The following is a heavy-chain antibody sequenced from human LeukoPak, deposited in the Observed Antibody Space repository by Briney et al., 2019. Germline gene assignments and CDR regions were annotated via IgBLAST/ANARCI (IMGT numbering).Heavy chain of an antibody. CDR1: GFTFGDYA. CDR3: SLVVTAIPHYFDH. J-gene: IGHJ4*02. D-gene: IGHD2-21*02. CDR2: IRSKAYGGTT. V-gene: IGHV3-49*03. Sequence: GGSLRLSCTASGFTFGDYAMSWFRQAPGKGLEWVGFIRSKAYGGTTEYAASVKGRFTISRDDSKSIAYLQMNSLKTEDTAVYYCSLVVTAIPHYFDHWGQGTLVTVSS.